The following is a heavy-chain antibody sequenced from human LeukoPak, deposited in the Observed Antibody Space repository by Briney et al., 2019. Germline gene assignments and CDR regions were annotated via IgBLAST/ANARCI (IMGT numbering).Heavy chain of an antibody. D-gene: IGHD3-16*01. CDR3: AGGGAWGSILHWFDP. V-gene: IGHV4-59*01. CDR2: FHYSGST. J-gene: IGHJ5*02. CDR1: GGSISSYY. Sequence: PSETLSLTCTVSGGSISSYYWNWIRQPPGEGLEWIGYFHYSGSTNYNPSLKSRVTISVDTSKNQFSLKLSSVTAADTAVYYCAGGGAWGSILHWFDPWGQGTLVTVSS.